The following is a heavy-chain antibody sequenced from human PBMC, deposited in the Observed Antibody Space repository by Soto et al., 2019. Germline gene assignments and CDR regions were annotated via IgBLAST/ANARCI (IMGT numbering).Heavy chain of an antibody. Sequence: XXSLRLSFAASGFTFTSYGMHWVRQAPGKGLEGVSVISGSGGSTYYADSVKGRFTISRDNSKNTLYLQMNSMRAEDTAVYYCAKSRRGVLMIDYWGQGTLVTVSS. CDR1: GFTFTSYG. CDR3: AKSRRGVLMIDY. CDR2: ISGSGGST. J-gene: IGHJ4*02. D-gene: IGHD2-8*01. V-gene: IGHV3-23*01.